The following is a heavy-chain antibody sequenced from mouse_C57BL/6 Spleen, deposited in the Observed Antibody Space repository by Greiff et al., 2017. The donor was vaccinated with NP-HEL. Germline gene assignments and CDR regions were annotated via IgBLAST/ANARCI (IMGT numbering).Heavy chain of an antibody. Sequence: VQLQQSGAELARPGASVKLSCKASGYTFTSYGISWVTQRTGQGLEWIGEIYPRSGNTYYNEQFKGKATLTADKSSSTAYMELRSLTSEDSAVYFCARYYGNYDWYFDVWGTGTTVTVSS. D-gene: IGHD2-1*01. CDR3: ARYYGNYDWYFDV. CDR2: IYPRSGNT. V-gene: IGHV1-81*01. CDR1: GYTFTSYG. J-gene: IGHJ1*03.